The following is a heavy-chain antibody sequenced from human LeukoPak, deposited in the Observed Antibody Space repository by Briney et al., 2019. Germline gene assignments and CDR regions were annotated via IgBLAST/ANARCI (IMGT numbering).Heavy chain of an antibody. Sequence: TGGSLRLSCAASGFTVSSNYMSWVRQAPGKGLEWVSYISSSSSTIYHADSVKGRFTISRDNAKNSLYLQMNSLRAEDTAVYYCARDPRVITNWDVNWFDPWGQGTLVTVSS. J-gene: IGHJ5*01. V-gene: IGHV3-48*01. CDR3: ARDPRVITNWDVNWFDP. D-gene: IGHD1-1*01. CDR2: ISSSSSTI. CDR1: GFTVSSNY.